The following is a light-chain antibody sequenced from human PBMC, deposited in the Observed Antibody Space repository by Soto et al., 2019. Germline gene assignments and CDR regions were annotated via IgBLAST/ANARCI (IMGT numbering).Light chain of an antibody. J-gene: IGLJ3*02. CDR2: EGN. CDR1: SSDVLTYAA. CDR3: CSYVYSNSWV. V-gene: IGLV2-23*01. Sequence: QSALTQPASVSGSPGQSITISCTGTSSDVLTYAAVSWYHHQPGKAPKLIIYEGNKRPSGVSNRFSGPRSVNVASLTISGLQAEDEADYYCCSYVYSNSWVFGGGTKLTVL.